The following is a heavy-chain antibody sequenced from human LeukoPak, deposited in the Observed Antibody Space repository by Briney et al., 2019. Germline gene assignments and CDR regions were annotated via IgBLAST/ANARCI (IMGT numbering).Heavy chain of an antibody. CDR1: GGTFSSYA. Sequence: SVKVSCKASGGTFSSYAISWVRQAPGQGLEWMGGIIPIFGTANYAQKFQGRVTITTDESTSTAYMELSSLRSEDTAVYYCARDPYYYDSSRGVAFDIWGQGTMVTVSS. D-gene: IGHD3-22*01. J-gene: IGHJ3*02. CDR2: IIPIFGTA. CDR3: ARDPYYYDSSRGVAFDI. V-gene: IGHV1-69*05.